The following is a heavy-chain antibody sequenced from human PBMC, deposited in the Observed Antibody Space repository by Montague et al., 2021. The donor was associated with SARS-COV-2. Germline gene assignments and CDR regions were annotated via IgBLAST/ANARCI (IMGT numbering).Heavy chain of an antibody. Sequence: SLRLSCAASGFTFSGYAMHWVRQAPGKGLEWVAFISYNGSNRDYADSVKGRFTISRDNVKNTLFLQMNNLRPEDTAVYYCARATLLYGTSGWNFDAWGQGTLVTVSS. V-gene: IGHV3-30*04. CDR2: ISYNGSNR. CDR3: ARATLLYGTSGWNFDA. D-gene: IGHD6-19*01. CDR1: GFTFSGYA. J-gene: IGHJ4*02.